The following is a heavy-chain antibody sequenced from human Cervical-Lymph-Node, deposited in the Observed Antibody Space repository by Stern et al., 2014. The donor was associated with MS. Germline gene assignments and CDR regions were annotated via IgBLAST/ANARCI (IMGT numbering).Heavy chain of an antibody. CDR1: GGSISSSTW. D-gene: IGHD3-10*01. Sequence: QLQLQESGPGLVKPSGTLSLTCAVSGGSISSSTWWSWVRQSPGKGLEWIGEIDQTGNTYYNPFLKRRVTISLDKSENQFSLKLTSVTVADTAVYYCARAMIREVVFDAGGQGTLVTVSS. J-gene: IGHJ4*02. V-gene: IGHV4-4*02. CDR2: IDQTGNT. CDR3: ARAMIREVVFDA.